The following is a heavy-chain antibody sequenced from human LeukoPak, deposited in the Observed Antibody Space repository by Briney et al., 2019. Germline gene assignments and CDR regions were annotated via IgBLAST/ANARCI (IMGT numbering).Heavy chain of an antibody. J-gene: IGHJ4*02. CDR2: IKQEGTEK. CDR1: GFSFSGSW. V-gene: IGHV3-7*01. Sequence: GGSLRLSCVASGFSFSGSWMTWVRQAPGKGLEWVANIKQEGTEKHYVDSVKGRFTISRDNAKNTLYLQMNSLRAEDTAVYYCARDSKTTAFDYWGQGTLVTVSS. CDR3: ARDSKTTAFDY. D-gene: IGHD4-11*01.